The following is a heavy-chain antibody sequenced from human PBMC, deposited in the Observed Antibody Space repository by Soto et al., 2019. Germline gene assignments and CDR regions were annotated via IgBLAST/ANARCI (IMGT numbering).Heavy chain of an antibody. CDR1: GFTFSNYG. J-gene: IGHJ4*02. CDR3: AKGYYDTSGYLYY. D-gene: IGHD3-22*01. Sequence: GGSLRPSCAASGFTFSNYGMHWVRQAPGKGLEWVAVISYDGSNKYYADSVKGRFTISRDNSKNTLYLQMNSLRAEDTAVYYCAKGYYDTSGYLYYWGQGTLVTVSS. CDR2: ISYDGSNK. V-gene: IGHV3-30*18.